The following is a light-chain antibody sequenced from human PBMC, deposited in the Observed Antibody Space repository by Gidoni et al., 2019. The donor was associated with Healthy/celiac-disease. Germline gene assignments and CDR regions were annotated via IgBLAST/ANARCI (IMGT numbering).Light chain of an antibody. J-gene: IGKJ4*01. CDR2: WAS. CDR1: QSVLYSSNNKNY. CDR3: QPYYSTPLT. V-gene: IGKV4-1*01. Sequence: DIVMTQSPDSLAGSLGERATINCKSSQSVLYSSNNKNYLAWYQQKPGQLPKLLIYWASTRESGVPDRFSGSGSGTAFTLTISSLQAEDVAVYYCQPYYSTPLTFGGGTKVEIK.